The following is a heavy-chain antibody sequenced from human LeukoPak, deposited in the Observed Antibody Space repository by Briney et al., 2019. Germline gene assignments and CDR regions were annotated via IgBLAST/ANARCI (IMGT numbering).Heavy chain of an antibody. D-gene: IGHD7-27*01. CDR2: IYTSGST. J-gene: IGHJ5*02. Sequence: PSETLSLTCTVSGGSLSSYYWSWLRQPAGKGLEWIGRIYTSGSTNYNPSLKSRVTISVDTSKNQLSLKLSSVTAADTAVYYCARETGDSFSFDPCGQGTLVTVSS. V-gene: IGHV4-4*07. CDR1: GGSLSSYY. CDR3: ARETGDSFSFDP.